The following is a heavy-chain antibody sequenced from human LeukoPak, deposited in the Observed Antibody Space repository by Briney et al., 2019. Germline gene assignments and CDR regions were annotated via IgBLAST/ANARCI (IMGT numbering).Heavy chain of an antibody. CDR3: ARDFCSTTSCRFDY. CDR2: ISSDSSTI. Sequence: GGSLRLSCAASGFTFISYSMNWVRLAPGKGLDWVSYISSDSSTIYYADSVKGRFTISRDKAKNSLYLQMNSLRAEDTAVYYCARDFCSTTSCRFDYWGQGTLVTVSS. V-gene: IGHV3-48*01. J-gene: IGHJ4*02. CDR1: GFTFISYS. D-gene: IGHD2-2*01.